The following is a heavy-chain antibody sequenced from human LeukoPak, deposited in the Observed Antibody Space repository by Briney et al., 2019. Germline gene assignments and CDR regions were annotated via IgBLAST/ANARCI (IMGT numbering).Heavy chain of an antibody. D-gene: IGHD6-19*01. V-gene: IGHV1-69*05. Sequence: GSSVKVSCKASGGTFSNYAFSWVRQAPGQGLEWMGGIIPIFGTTYYAQKFRGRVTITTDESTRTAYMDLSSLRSDDTAVYYCARMSALVRTKWLALKPTGYSYYIDVWGEGTTVTVSS. J-gene: IGHJ6*03. CDR3: ARMSALVRTKWLALKPTGYSYYIDV. CDR1: GGTFSNYA. CDR2: IIPIFGTT.